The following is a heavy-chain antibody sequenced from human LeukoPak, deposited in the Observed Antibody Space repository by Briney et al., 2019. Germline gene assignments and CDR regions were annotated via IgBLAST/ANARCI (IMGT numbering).Heavy chain of an antibody. CDR3: ASRRSLGYCSSTSCRSGPDY. V-gene: IGHV4-34*01. Sequence: SETLSLTCGVYGGSFSGYYWSWIRQPPRKGLEWIGENNHSGSSNSNPSLKSRVTISVDTSKNQFSLKLSSVTAADTAVYYCASRRSLGYCSSTSCRSGPDYWGQGTLVTVSS. CDR2: NNHSGSS. J-gene: IGHJ4*02. CDR1: GGSFSGYY. D-gene: IGHD2-2*01.